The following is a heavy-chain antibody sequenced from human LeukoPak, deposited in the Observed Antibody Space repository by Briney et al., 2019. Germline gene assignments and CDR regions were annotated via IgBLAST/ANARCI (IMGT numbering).Heavy chain of an antibody. Sequence: PGRSLRLSCAASGFTFSHFAMHWVRQAPGKGLEWVAVIAYDGSNRYYVDSVKGRFTISRDNSKNTLYLQMNSLRAEDTAIYYCAREEYGGYYFDYWGQGTLVTVSS. V-gene: IGHV3-30-3*01. CDR3: AREEYGGYYFDY. CDR1: GFTFSHFA. D-gene: IGHD5-12*01. CDR2: IAYDGSNR. J-gene: IGHJ4*02.